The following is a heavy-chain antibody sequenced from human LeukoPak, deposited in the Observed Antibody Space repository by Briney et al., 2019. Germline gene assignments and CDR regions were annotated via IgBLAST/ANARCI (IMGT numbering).Heavy chain of an antibody. CDR3: AKDGDYYDSSGYDS. D-gene: IGHD3-22*01. V-gene: IGHV3-30*02. CDR1: GFTFSSYG. Sequence: PGGSLRLSCAASGFTFSSYGMHWVRQAPGKGLEWVAFIRYDGSNKYYADSVKGRFTISRDNSKNTLYLQMNSLRAEDTAVYYCAKDGDYYDSSGYDSWGQGTLVTVSS. J-gene: IGHJ5*01. CDR2: IRYDGSNK.